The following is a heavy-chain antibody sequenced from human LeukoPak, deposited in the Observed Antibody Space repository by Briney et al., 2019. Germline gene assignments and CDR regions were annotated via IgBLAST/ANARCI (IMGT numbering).Heavy chain of an antibody. CDR3: ARDFRGSYGYYFDY. J-gene: IGHJ4*02. CDR1: GYTFTSYD. CDR2: ISAYNGNT. Sequence: ASVKVSCKASGYTFTSYDINWVRQATGQGLEWMGWISAYNGNTNYAQKLQGRVTMTTDTSTSTAYMELRSLRSDDTAVYYCARDFRGSYGYYFDYWGQGTLVTVSS. V-gene: IGHV1-18*01. D-gene: IGHD1-26*01.